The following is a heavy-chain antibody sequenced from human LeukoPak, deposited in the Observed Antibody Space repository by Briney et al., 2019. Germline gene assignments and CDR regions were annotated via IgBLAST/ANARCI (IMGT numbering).Heavy chain of an antibody. CDR2: INSDGSWT. CDR1: GNYW. CDR3: VSFYETY. V-gene: IGHV3-74*01. J-gene: IGHJ4*02. Sequence: GGPLRLSCAASGNYWMHWVRQAPGKGLVWVSHINSDGSWTSYADSVKGRFTISKDNAKNTVYLQMNSLRAEDTAVYYCVSFYETYWGRGILVTVSS. D-gene: IGHD2/OR15-2a*01.